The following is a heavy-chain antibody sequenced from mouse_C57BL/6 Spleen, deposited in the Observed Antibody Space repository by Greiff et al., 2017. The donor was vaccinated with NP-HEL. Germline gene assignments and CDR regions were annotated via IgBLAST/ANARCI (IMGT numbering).Heavy chain of an antibody. D-gene: IGHD1-1*01. CDR2: IYPGDGST. V-gene: IGHV1-85*01. CDR3: ARAYYGSSYGYVDY. J-gene: IGHJ2*01. Sequence: QVQLQQSGPELVKPGASVKLSCKASGYTFTSYDINWVKQRPGQGLEWIGWIYPGDGSTKYTEKFKGKATLTVDTSSSTAYMELHSLTSEDLAVYFCARAYYGSSYGYVDYWGQGTTLKVSS. CDR1: GYTFTSYD.